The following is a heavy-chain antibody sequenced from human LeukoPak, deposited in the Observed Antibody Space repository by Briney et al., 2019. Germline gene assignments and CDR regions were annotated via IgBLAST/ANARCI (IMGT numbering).Heavy chain of an antibody. CDR3: ARDPRARYGSGVEGD. CDR1: GYTFTSYG. Sequence: ASVKVSCKASGYTFTSYGISWVRQAPGQGLEWMGWISAYNGNTNYAQKLQGRVTMTTDTSTSTAYMELRSLRSDDTAVYYCARDPRARYGSGVEGDWGQGTLVTVSS. D-gene: IGHD3-10*01. CDR2: ISAYNGNT. V-gene: IGHV1-18*01. J-gene: IGHJ4*02.